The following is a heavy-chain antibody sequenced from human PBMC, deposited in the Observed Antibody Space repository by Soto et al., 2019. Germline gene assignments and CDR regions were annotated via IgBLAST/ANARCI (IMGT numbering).Heavy chain of an antibody. D-gene: IGHD3-3*01. Sequence: SETLSLTCTVSGGSFKSGSYSWSWIRQPPGKGLEWIGYVYHTGRTSYNPSLKRRVSISMDTSKNQFSLNLDSVTAADTAVYFCARDFAYFDSWGQGTLVTVSS. J-gene: IGHJ4*02. V-gene: IGHV4-61*01. CDR2: VYHTGRT. CDR3: ARDFAYFDS. CDR1: GGSFKSGSYS.